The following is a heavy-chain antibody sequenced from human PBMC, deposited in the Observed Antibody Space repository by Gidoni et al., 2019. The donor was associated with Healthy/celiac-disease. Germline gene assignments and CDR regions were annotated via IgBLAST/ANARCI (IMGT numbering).Heavy chain of an antibody. CDR1: GFTFSSYW. CDR3: ARGRDYSVRLYYFDY. J-gene: IGHJ4*02. CDR2: IKQDGSEK. D-gene: IGHD4-4*01. V-gene: IGHV3-7*01. Sequence: EVQLVESGGGMVQPGGSLRLSCAASGFTFSSYWMSWVRQAPGTGLDWVANIKQDGSEKYYVDSVKGRFTISRDNAKNSLYLQMNSLRAEDTAVYYCARGRDYSVRLYYFDYWGQGTLVTVSS.